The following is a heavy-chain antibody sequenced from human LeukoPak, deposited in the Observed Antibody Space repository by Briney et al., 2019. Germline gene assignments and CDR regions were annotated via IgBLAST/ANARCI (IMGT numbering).Heavy chain of an antibody. CDR1: GVTINGYW. J-gene: IGHJ5*02. CDR2: ISSDGSPP. Sequence: AGGSRRLSCAASGVTINGYWMHWVRQAPGKGLVWVSRISSDGSPPTYADSVKGRFTVSRDNAKNTVYLQMNSLRVEDTAVYYCVRELPHNWFDPWGQGTLVIVSS. CDR3: VRELPHNWFDP. V-gene: IGHV3-74*01.